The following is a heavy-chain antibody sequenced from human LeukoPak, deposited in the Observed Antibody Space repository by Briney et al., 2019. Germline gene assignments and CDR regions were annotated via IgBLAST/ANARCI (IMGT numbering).Heavy chain of an antibody. CDR3: ARHYYGMDV. CDR2: ISSSGSTI. Sequence: GGPQRLSCAASGFTFSDYYMSWTRQAPGKALACVSYISSSGSTIYYADSVKGRFTISRDNAKNSLYLQMNSLRAEDTAVYYCARHYYGMDVWGQGTTVTVSS. J-gene: IGHJ6*02. V-gene: IGHV3-11*01. CDR1: GFTFSDYY.